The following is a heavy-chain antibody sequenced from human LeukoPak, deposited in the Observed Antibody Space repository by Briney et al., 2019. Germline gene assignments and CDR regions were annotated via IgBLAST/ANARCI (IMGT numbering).Heavy chain of an antibody. V-gene: IGHV3-21*04. CDR1: GFTFSSYS. Sequence: KAGGSLRLSCAASGFTFSSYSMNWVRQAPGKGLEWVSSISSSSSYIYYADSVKGRFTISRDNAKNSLYLQMNSLRAEDTAVYYCAKDPEGYCSGGSCYYYGMDVWGQGTTVTVSS. CDR3: AKDPEGYCSGGSCYYYGMDV. CDR2: ISSSSSYI. D-gene: IGHD2-15*01. J-gene: IGHJ6*02.